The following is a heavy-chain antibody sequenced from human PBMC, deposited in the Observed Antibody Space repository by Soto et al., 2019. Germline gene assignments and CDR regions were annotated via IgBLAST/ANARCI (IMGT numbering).Heavy chain of an antibody. CDR2: ISGTSDYI. Sequence: EVQLVESGGGLVKPGGSLRLSCAASGFTFSISSMNWVRQAPGKGLEWVSSISGTSDYISYADSVKGRFTISRDHAKNSLSLQMNILRAEATGVYFCARDPSLYGSGSYSYFDYWGQGALVTVSS. D-gene: IGHD3-10*01. CDR1: GFTFSISS. V-gene: IGHV3-21*01. J-gene: IGHJ4*02. CDR3: ARDPSLYGSGSYSYFDY.